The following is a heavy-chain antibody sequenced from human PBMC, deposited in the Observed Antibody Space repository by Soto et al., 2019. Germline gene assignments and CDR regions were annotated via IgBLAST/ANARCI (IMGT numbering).Heavy chain of an antibody. CDR3: AKDTSGSYPYYFDY. D-gene: IGHD1-26*01. CDR2: ISGSGDGT. J-gene: IGHJ4*02. Sequence: GGSLRLSCAASGFTFSSFALSWVRQAPGKGLEWVSAISGSGDGTDYADSVKGRFTISRDNSKNTLYLQMNSLRAEDTAVYYCAKDTSGSYPYYFDYWGQGTLVTVSS. V-gene: IGHV3-23*01. CDR1: GFTFSSFA.